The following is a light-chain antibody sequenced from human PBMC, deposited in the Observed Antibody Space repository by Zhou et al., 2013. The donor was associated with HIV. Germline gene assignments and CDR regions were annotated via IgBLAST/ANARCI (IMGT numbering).Light chain of an antibody. CDR2: LGS. CDR1: QSLLQSNGYNY. Sequence: DIAMTQSPLSLPVTPGEPASISCRSSQSLLQSNGYNYLDWYLQKPGQSPQLLIYLGSNRASGVPDRFSGSGSGTDFTLKISRVEAEDVGVYYCMQALQTPPTFGQGPRWKSN. J-gene: IGKJ1*01. CDR3: MQALQTPPT. V-gene: IGKV2-28*01.